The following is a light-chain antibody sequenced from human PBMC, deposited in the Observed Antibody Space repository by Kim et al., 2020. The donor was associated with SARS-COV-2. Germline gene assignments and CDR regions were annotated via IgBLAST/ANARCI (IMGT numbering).Light chain of an antibody. CDR2: GAS. J-gene: IGKJ1*01. Sequence: EIVLTQSPGTLSLSPGERANHSCRASQSVSSSYLAWYQQKPGQAPRLLIYGASSRATGIPNRLSGSESGTDFTLTISRLEPEDFAVYYCKQYGNSWTFGRETDVDIK. CDR1: QSVSSSY. CDR3: KQYGNSWT. V-gene: IGKV3-20*01.